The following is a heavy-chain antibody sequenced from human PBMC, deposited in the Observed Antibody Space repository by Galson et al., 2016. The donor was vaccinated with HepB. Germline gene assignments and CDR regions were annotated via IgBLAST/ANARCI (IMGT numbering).Heavy chain of an antibody. CDR1: RLNFGIYA. CDR3: PRPGYCIYNTCPLEY. Sequence: SLRLSCAASRLNFGIYAMTWVRQAPGKGLEWVSTISDSADRSYYADSVRGRFTISRDNSRNTLYLQMHSLRAEDTATYFCPRPGYCIYNTCPLEYWGQGTLVTVSS. J-gene: IGHJ4*02. V-gene: IGHV3-23*01. CDR2: ISDSADRS. D-gene: IGHD2-15*01.